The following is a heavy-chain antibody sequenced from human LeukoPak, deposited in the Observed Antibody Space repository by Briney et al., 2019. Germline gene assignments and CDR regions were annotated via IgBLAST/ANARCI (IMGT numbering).Heavy chain of an antibody. CDR2: INHSGST. J-gene: IGHJ5*02. CDR1: GGSFSGYY. V-gene: IGHV4-34*01. CDR3: ASWPTGDYPNWFDP. D-gene: IGHD4-17*01. Sequence: PSETLSLTCAVYGGSFSGYYWSWIRQPPGKGLEWIGEINHSGSTNYNPSLKSRVTISVDTSKNQFSLKLSSVTAADTAVYYRASWPTGDYPNWFDPWGQGTLVTVSS.